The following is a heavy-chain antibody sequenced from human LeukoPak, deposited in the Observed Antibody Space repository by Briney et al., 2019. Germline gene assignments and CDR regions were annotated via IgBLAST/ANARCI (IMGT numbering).Heavy chain of an antibody. J-gene: IGHJ4*02. CDR3: AKKPYYDFWSGYYNFDY. CDR2: ISHKGST. Sequence: SETLSLTCIVYGGSINSHFWSWIRQPPGKGLEWIGYISHKGSTNYNPSLKSRVTISIDTSKNQFSLKLTSVTAADTAVYYCAKKPYYDFWSGYYNFDYRGQGTLVTVSS. D-gene: IGHD3-3*01. CDR1: GGSINSHF. V-gene: IGHV4-59*11.